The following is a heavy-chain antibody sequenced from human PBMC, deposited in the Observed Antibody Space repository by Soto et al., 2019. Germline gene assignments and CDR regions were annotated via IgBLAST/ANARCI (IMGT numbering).Heavy chain of an antibody. CDR1: GYTFTSYY. D-gene: IGHD6-13*01. J-gene: IGHJ6*03. CDR3: ARDGNQSGYSRGIYYMDV. Sequence: ASVKVSCKASGYTFTSYYMHWVRQAPGQGLEWMGIINPSGGSTSYAQKFQGRVTMTRDTSTSTVYMELSSLRSEDTAVYYCARDGNQSGYSRGIYYMDVWGKGTTVTVSS. V-gene: IGHV1-46*03. CDR2: INPSGGST.